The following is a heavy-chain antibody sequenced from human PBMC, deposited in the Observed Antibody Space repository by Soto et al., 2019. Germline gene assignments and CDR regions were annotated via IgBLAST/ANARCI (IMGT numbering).Heavy chain of an antibody. V-gene: IGHV4-34*01. J-gene: IGHJ4*01. CDR1: GGSFSGYY. D-gene: IGHD5-18*01. CDR3: ARDLDTATYFDY. Sequence: SETLSLTCAVYGGSFSGYYWSWIRQPPGKGLEWIGEINKSGSTNYNPSLKSRVTISVDTSKNQFSLKLDSVTAADTAVYYCARDLDTATYFDYWGHGTLVTVSS. CDR2: INKSGST.